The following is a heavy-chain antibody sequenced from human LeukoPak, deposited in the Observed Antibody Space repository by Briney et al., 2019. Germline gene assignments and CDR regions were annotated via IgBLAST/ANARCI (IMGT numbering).Heavy chain of an antibody. V-gene: IGHV4-61*09. J-gene: IGHJ4*02. D-gene: IGHD3-22*01. CDR2: IYTSGST. CDR1: GGSINSGRYY. CDR3: ASSAYYYDSNGYYGTFYLDY. Sequence: SQTLSLTCAVSGGSINSGRYYWNWIRQPAGKGLEWIGHIYTSGSTNYNPSLKSRVSISMDASRNLFSLKLTSVTAADTAMYYCASSAYYYDSNGYYGTFYLDYWGQGTLVTVSS.